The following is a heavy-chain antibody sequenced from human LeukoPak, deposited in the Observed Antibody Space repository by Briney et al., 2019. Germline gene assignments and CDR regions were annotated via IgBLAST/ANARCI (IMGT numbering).Heavy chain of an antibody. J-gene: IGHJ4*02. V-gene: IGHV3-9*01. CDR1: GFTFDDYA. CDR3: TTDLPYYYGSG. D-gene: IGHD3-10*01. Sequence: PGGSLRLSCAASGFTFDDYAMHWVRQAPGKGLEWVSGISWNSGSIGYADSVKGRFTISRDNAKNSLYLQMNSLKTEDTAVYYCTTDLPYYYGSGRGEGTLVTVSS. CDR2: ISWNSGSI.